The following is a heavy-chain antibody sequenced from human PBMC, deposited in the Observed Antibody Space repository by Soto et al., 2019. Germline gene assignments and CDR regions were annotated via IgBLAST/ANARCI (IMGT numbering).Heavy chain of an antibody. Sequence: QVQLVQSGTEVRKPGSSVKVSCKASGGTFDSNAISWVRLAPGQGLEWMGGIIPIFGTINNAQKFQDRVTLTADESANIVYMELSSLRSEATAIYYCAREGLTFGPGAVGGAFDIWGQGTLATVSS. V-gene: IGHV1-69*12. D-gene: IGHD2-2*01. CDR3: AREGLTFGPGAVGGAFDI. CDR2: IIPIFGTI. CDR1: GGTFDSNA. J-gene: IGHJ3*02.